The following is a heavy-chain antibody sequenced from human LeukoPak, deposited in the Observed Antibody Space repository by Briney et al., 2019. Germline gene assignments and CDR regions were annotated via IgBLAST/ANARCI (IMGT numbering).Heavy chain of an antibody. D-gene: IGHD6-19*01. CDR1: GGSISSSHW. CDR3: ASKLTAVAGYFDC. J-gene: IGHJ4*02. Sequence: SGTLSLTCAISGGSISSSHWWSWVRQPPGKGLEWIGEIHHSGSTNYNPSLKSRVTISVDKFKNQFSLKLSSVTAADTAVYYCASKLTAVAGYFDCWGQGTLVTVSS. CDR2: IHHSGST. V-gene: IGHV4-4*02.